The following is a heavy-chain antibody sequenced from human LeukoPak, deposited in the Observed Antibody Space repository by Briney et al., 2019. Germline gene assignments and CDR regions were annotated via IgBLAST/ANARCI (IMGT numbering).Heavy chain of an antibody. CDR3: AKDIEPSSSWYAIDY. CDR1: GFTFDDYA. D-gene: IGHD6-13*01. Sequence: PGGSLRLSCAASGFTFDDYAMHWVRQAPGKGLEWVSLISWDGGSTYYADSVKGRFTISRDNSKNSLYLQMNSMRAEDTALYYCAKDIEPSSSWYAIDYWGQGTLVTVSS. CDR2: ISWDGGST. V-gene: IGHV3-43D*03. J-gene: IGHJ4*02.